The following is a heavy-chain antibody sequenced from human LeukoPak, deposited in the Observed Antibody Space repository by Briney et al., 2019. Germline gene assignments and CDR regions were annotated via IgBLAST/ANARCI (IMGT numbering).Heavy chain of an antibody. CDR3: AKDRSAAALQSEAFDI. J-gene: IGHJ3*02. CDR1: GFTFDDYA. Sequence: PGRSLRLSCAASGFTFDDYAMHWVRQAPGKGLEWVSGISWNSGSIGYADSVKGRFTISRDNAKNSLYLQMNSLRAEDTALYYCAKDRSAAALQSEAFDIWGQGTMVTISS. D-gene: IGHD6-13*01. CDR2: ISWNSGSI. V-gene: IGHV3-9*01.